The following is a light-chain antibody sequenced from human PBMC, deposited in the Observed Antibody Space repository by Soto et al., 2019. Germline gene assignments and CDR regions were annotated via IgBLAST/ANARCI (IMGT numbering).Light chain of an antibody. Sequence: QSALTQPPSVSGAPGQRVTISCTGSSSNIGAGYDVHWYQQLPGTAPRLLIYGNTNRPSGVPDRFSGSKSGTSASLAITGLQPEDEADYYCQSYDSGLRAYVFGAGTKLTVL. CDR3: QSYDSGLRAYV. CDR1: SSNIGAGYD. V-gene: IGLV1-40*01. J-gene: IGLJ1*01. CDR2: GNT.